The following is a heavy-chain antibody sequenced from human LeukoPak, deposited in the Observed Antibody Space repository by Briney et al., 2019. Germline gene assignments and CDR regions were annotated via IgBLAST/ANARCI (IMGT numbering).Heavy chain of an antibody. Sequence: PGGSLRLSCAASGFTVSSNYMNWVRQAPGKGLEWVSSISSSSSYIYYADSVKGRFTISRDNAKNSLYLQMNSLRAEDTAVYYCARDNPYSSSTHWGQGTLVTVSS. J-gene: IGHJ4*02. D-gene: IGHD6-13*01. V-gene: IGHV3-21*01. CDR1: GFTVSSNY. CDR3: ARDNPYSSSTH. CDR2: ISSSSSYI.